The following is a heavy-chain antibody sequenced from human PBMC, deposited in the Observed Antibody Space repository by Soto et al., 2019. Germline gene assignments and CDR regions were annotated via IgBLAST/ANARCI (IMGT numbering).Heavy chain of an antibody. CDR2: MNPNSGNT. J-gene: IGHJ6*03. Sequence: ASVKVSCKASGYTFTSYDINWVRQATGQGLEWMGWMNPNSGNTGYAQKFQGRVTMTRNTSISTAYMELSSLRSEDTAVYYCARGSSGWYYYYMDVWGKGTTVTVSS. CDR1: GYTFTSYD. V-gene: IGHV1-8*01. CDR3: ARGSSGWYYYYMDV. D-gene: IGHD6-19*01.